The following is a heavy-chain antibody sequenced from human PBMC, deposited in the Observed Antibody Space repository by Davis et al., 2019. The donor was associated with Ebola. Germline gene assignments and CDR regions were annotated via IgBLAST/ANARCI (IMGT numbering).Heavy chain of an antibody. D-gene: IGHD6-19*01. V-gene: IGHV3-30*04. J-gene: IGHJ6*04. CDR3: AKRATVKVAGANYYNAMDV. CDR1: GFTFSSYA. CDR2: ISYDGSNK. Sequence: GESLKISCAASGFTFSSYAMHWVRQAPGKGLEWVAVISYDGSNKYYADSVKGRFTISRDNSKNTLYLQMNSLRAEDTAVFYCAKRATVKVAGANYYNAMDVWGKGTTVTVSS.